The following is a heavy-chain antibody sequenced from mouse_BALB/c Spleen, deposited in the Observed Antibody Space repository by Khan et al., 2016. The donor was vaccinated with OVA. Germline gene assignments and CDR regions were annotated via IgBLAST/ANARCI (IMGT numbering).Heavy chain of an antibody. D-gene: IGHD1-1*01. Sequence: QVQLQQSGAELVKAGASVKMSCKASGYTFTSYWMHWVKQRLGQGLEWFADTNPTNGRTYYNEKFKGKATLTVDKSSSTAYMLLSGPTFEDSAVYDCARIKKIVATYFDYWGQGTTLTVSS. CDR1: GYTFTSYW. V-gene: IGHV1S81*02. J-gene: IGHJ2*01. CDR2: TNPTNGRT. CDR3: ARIKKIVATYFDY.